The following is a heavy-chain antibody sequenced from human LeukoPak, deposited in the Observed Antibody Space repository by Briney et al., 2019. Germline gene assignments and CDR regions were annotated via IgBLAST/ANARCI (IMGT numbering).Heavy chain of an antibody. Sequence: GGSLRLSCAASGFNFSNYAIHWVRQAPGKGLEWVAVMSYDEKYEIYADSVKGRFTISRDNSKNTVYLQMDNLRPEDTAVYYCARDARLYKWELLAYWGQGTLVTVSS. J-gene: IGHJ4*02. V-gene: IGHV3-30*04. CDR2: MSYDEKYE. CDR3: ARDARLYKWELLAY. CDR1: GFNFSNYA. D-gene: IGHD1-26*01.